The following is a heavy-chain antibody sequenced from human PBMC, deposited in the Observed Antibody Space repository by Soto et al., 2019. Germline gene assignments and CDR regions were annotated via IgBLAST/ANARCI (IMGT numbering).Heavy chain of an antibody. CDR2: IYYSGST. CDR1: GGSISSDDYY. V-gene: IGHV4-30-4*01. CDR3: ARVGHCYNCVCFQTSGWLPQGPHFDY. J-gene: IGHJ4*02. Sequence: QVQLQESGPGLVKPSQTLSLTCTVSGGSISSDDYYWSWIRQPPGKGLEWIGYIYYSGSTYYNPSLKSRVTISMDTSKNQFSLKLSSVTAADTAVYYCARVGHCYNCVCFQTSGWLPQGPHFDYWGQGALVTVSS. D-gene: IGHD2-8*01.